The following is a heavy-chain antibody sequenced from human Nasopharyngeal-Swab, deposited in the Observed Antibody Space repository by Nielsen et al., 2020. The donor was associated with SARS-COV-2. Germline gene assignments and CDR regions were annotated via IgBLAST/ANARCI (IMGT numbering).Heavy chain of an antibody. Sequence: SETLSLTCAVYGGSFSGYYWSWIRQPPGKGLEWIGEINHSGSTNYNPSLKSRVTISVDTSKNQFSLKLSSVTAADTAVYYCARPKLRYFDWTGRDDAFDIWGQGTMVTVSS. D-gene: IGHD3-9*01. CDR3: ARPKLRYFDWTGRDDAFDI. CDR1: GGSFSGYY. V-gene: IGHV4-34*01. CDR2: INHSGST. J-gene: IGHJ3*02.